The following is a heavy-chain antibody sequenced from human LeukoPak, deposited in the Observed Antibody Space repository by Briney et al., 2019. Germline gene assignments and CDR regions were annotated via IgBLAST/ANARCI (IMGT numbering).Heavy chain of an antibody. Sequence: PGGSLRLSCVASGFSVSSKYMSWVRQAPGKGLEWVSVLFSGGSTHYVDSVRGRFTISRDESKNTLFLQMNSLRVEDTAVYYCAKQPYDFWSGYCDYWGQGTLVTVSS. CDR1: GFSVSSKY. D-gene: IGHD3-3*01. V-gene: IGHV3-66*02. J-gene: IGHJ4*02. CDR3: AKQPYDFWSGYCDY. CDR2: LFSGGST.